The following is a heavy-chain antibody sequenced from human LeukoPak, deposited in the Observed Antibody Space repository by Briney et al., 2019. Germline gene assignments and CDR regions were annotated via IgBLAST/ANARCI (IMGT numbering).Heavy chain of an antibody. D-gene: IGHD1-1*01. J-gene: IGHJ4*02. CDR3: AKDTPTTGYHLDS. V-gene: IGHV3-30*02. Sequence: GGSLRLSCAASGFTLRGYGMHWVRQAPGKGLEWVAFIRYDGSDKSYAVSVKGRFTISRDNSENTLYLQINSLRVEDTAVYYCAKDTPTTGYHLDSWGQGTLVTVSS. CDR1: GFTLRGYG. CDR2: IRYDGSDK.